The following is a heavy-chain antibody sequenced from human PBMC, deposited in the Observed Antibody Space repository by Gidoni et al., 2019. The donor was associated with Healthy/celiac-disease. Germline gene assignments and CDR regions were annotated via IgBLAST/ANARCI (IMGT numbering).Heavy chain of an antibody. V-gene: IGHV3-30*18. J-gene: IGHJ4*02. Sequence: QVQLVESGGGVVQPGRSLRLSCAASGFTFSSYGMHWVRQAPGKGLEWVAVISYDGSNKYYADSVKGRFTISRDNSKNTLYLQMNSLRAEDTAVYYCAKVSLPTIQLWTPFDYWGQGTLVTVSS. CDR1: GFTFSSYG. CDR2: ISYDGSNK. D-gene: IGHD5-18*01. CDR3: AKVSLPTIQLWTPFDY.